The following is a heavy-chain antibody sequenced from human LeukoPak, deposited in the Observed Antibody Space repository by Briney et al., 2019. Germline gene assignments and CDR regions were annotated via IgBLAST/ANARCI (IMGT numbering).Heavy chain of an antibody. CDR2: INYDGTTT. Sequence: PGGSLRLSCAASGFTFNNYWMHWVRQAPGKGLVWVSRINYDGTTTTYADSVKGRFTVSRDNAKNTLYLQMNSLRAEDTAVYYCARATHYFASGSLAIYYFDYWGQGTLVTVSS. J-gene: IGHJ4*02. CDR1: GFTFNNYW. V-gene: IGHV3-74*01. D-gene: IGHD3-10*01. CDR3: ARATHYFASGSLAIYYFDY.